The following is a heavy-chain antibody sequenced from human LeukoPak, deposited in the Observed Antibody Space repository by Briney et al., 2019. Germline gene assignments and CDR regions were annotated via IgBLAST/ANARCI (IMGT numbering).Heavy chain of an antibody. J-gene: IGHJ6*03. CDR3: ARDLDSGYAPANYMDV. V-gene: IGHV4-4*02. Sequence: SGTLSLTCAVSGGSISSSNWWSWVRQPPGKGLEWIGEIYHSGSTNYNPSLKSRVTTSVDKSKNQFSLRLSPVTAADTAVYYCARDLDSGYAPANYMDVWGKGTTVTVSS. CDR2: IYHSGST. D-gene: IGHD5-12*01. CDR1: GGSISSSNW.